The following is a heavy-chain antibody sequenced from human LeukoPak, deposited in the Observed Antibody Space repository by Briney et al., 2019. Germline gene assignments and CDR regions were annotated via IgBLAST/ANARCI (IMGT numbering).Heavy chain of an antibody. D-gene: IGHD6-13*01. CDR1: GFTFDDYA. Sequence: PGGSLRLSCTASGFTFDDYAMHWVRQAPGKGLEWVSGISWNSGSIGYADSVKGRFTISRDNAKNSLYLQMNSLRAEDTALYYCAKVRNWSSSSGGFDYWGQGTLVTVSS. CDR3: AKVRNWSSSSGGFDY. V-gene: IGHV3-9*01. J-gene: IGHJ4*02. CDR2: ISWNSGSI.